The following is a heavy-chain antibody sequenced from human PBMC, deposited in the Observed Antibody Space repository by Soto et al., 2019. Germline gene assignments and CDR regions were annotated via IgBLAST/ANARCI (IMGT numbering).Heavy chain of an antibody. Sequence: GGSLRLSCAASGFTFISYAMSWVRQATGKGLEWVSAISGSGGSTYYADSVKGRFTISRDNSKNTLYLQMNSLRAEDTAVYYCAKAGITMVRGVLFDPWGQGTLVTVSS. CDR2: ISGSGGST. CDR3: AKAGITMVRGVLFDP. V-gene: IGHV3-23*01. CDR1: GFTFISYA. J-gene: IGHJ5*02. D-gene: IGHD3-10*01.